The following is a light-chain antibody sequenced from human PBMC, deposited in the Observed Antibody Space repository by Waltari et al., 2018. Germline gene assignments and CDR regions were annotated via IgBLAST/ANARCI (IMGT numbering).Light chain of an antibody. J-gene: IGKJ1*01. V-gene: IGKV2-28*01. CDR3: MQGLQTPRRT. CDR2: LGS. Sequence: DTVMTQSPLSLPVTPGEPASISCRSSQSLLHSNGYNYLDWYVQKPGQSPQLLIYLGSNRASGVPDRLSGSGSGTDFTLEISRVEAEDVGVYYCMQGLQTPRRTFGQGTKVEIK. CDR1: QSLLHSNGYNY.